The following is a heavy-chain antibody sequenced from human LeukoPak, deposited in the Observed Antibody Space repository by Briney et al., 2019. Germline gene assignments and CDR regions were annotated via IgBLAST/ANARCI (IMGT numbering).Heavy chain of an antibody. D-gene: IGHD6-13*01. V-gene: IGHV3-23*01. CDR1: GFTFSSYA. CDR2: ISGSGGST. CDR3: ASPLGIAAAGSLWAFDI. J-gene: IGHJ3*02. Sequence: GGSLRLSCSASGFTFSSYAMSWVRQAPGKGLEWVSAISGSGGSTYYADSVKGRFTISRDNSKNTLYLQMNSLRAEDTAVYYCASPLGIAAAGSLWAFDIWGQGTMVTVSS.